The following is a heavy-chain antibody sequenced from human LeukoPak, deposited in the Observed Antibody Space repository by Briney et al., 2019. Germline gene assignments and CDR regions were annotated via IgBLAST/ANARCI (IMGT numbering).Heavy chain of an antibody. CDR3: ASNSGSYDDAFDI. J-gene: IGHJ3*02. CDR1: GGSISSGDYY. CDR2: IYYSGST. Sequence: SETLSLTCTVSGGSISSGDYYWSWIRQPPGKGLEWIGYIYYSGSTYYNPSLKSRVTISVDTSKNQFSLKLSSVTAADTAVYYCASNSGSYDDAFDIWGQGTMVTVS. V-gene: IGHV4-30-4*08. D-gene: IGHD1-26*01.